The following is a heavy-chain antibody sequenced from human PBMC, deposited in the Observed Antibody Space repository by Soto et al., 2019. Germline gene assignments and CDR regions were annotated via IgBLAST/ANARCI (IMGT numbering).Heavy chain of an antibody. J-gene: IGHJ6*02. CDR2: INPSVGST. V-gene: IGHV1-46*01. Sequence: QVQLVQSGTEVKKPGASVKVSCKASGYSFTTYNLHWVRQALGQGLEWMGIINPSVGSTTYAQNFQDRVTMTRDTSTTTVYMELSSLRSEDTAVYYCARARDMDVWGQGTTVTVSS. CDR1: GYSFTTYN. CDR3: ARARDMDV.